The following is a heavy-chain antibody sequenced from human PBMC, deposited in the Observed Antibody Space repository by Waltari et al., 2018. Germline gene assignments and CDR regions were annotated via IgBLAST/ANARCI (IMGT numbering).Heavy chain of an antibody. Sequence: EVQLVESGGGLVKPGGSLRLSCAASGFTLRRYPMNWVRQAPGKGLECVSSISSSSDYIYYADSVKGRFTISRDNAKNSLSLQMNSLRGEDTAVYYCARDASIIDLDCWGQGTLVTVSS. CDR1: GFTLRRYP. D-gene: IGHD3-9*01. CDR3: ARDASIIDLDC. CDR2: ISSSSDYI. V-gene: IGHV3-21*01. J-gene: IGHJ4*02.